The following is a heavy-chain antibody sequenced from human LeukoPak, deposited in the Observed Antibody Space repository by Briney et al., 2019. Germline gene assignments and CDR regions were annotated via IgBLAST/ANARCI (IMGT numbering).Heavy chain of an antibody. D-gene: IGHD3-9*01. Sequence: GGSLRLSCAASGFTFSSYGMHWVRQAPGKGLEWVAVISYDGSNKYYADSVEGRFTISRDNSKNTLHLQMNSLRAEDTAVYYCAKDWVSGLLSRDILTGYYGLGDYWGQGTLVTVSS. CDR1: GFTFSSYG. CDR3: AKDWVSGLLSRDILTGYYGLGDY. V-gene: IGHV3-30*18. CDR2: ISYDGSNK. J-gene: IGHJ4*02.